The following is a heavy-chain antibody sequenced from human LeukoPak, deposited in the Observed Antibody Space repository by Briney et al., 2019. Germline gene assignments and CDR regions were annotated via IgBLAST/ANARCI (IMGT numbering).Heavy chain of an antibody. Sequence: GGTLRLSCAASGFTLSNYGMSWVRQAPGKGLEWVSSITNSGASTYYADSVKGRFTISRDNSKNTLYLQMNSLRAEDTAVYYCARDYFARFDIWGQGTMVTVSS. D-gene: IGHD2/OR15-2a*01. V-gene: IGHV3-23*01. CDR3: ARDYFARFDI. J-gene: IGHJ3*02. CDR1: GFTLSNYG. CDR2: ITNSGAST.